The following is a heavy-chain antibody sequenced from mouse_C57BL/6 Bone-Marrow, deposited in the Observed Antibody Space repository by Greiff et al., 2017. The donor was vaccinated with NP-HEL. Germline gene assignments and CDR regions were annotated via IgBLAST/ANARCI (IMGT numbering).Heavy chain of an antibody. V-gene: IGHV3-6*01. CDR1: GYSITSGYY. CDR3: ARDRFYYGSSYDFDY. D-gene: IGHD1-1*01. J-gene: IGHJ2*01. CDR2: ISYDGSN. Sequence: ESGPGLVKPSQSLSLTCSVTGYSITSGYYWNWIRQFPGNKLEWMGYISYDGSNNYNPSLKNRISITRDTSKNQFFLKLNSVTTEDTATYYCARDRFYYGSSYDFDYWGQGTTLTVSS.